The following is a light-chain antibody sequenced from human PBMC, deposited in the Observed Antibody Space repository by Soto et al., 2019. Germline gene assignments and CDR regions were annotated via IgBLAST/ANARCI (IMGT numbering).Light chain of an antibody. CDR1: NSDVGGYNS. J-gene: IGLJ1*01. V-gene: IGLV2-14*01. Sequence: QSVLAQPASMSGSPGQSITISCTGTNSDVGGYNSVSWYQQHPGKAPKVMIYEVSNRPSGVSNRFSGSKSGNTASPTISGLQAEDEADYYCSSYTSSSTLVFGTGTKVTVL. CDR2: EVS. CDR3: SSYTSSSTLV.